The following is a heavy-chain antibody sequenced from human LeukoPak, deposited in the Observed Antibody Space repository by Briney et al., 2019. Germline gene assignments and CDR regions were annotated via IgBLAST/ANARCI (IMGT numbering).Heavy chain of an antibody. J-gene: IGHJ6*03. CDR1: GFTFSTYG. Sequence: GGSLRLSCAASGFTFSTYGMHWVRQAPGKGLEWVAIISYDGSNKYYADSVKGRFTISRDNSKNTLYLQMNSLRDEDTAVYYRARDRHTAMVYYYYYMDVWGTGTTVTVSS. D-gene: IGHD5-18*01. CDR3: ARDRHTAMVYYYYYMDV. V-gene: IGHV3-30*03. CDR2: ISYDGSNK.